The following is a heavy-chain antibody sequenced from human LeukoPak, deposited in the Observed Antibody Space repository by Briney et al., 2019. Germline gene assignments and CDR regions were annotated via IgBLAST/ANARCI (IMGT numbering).Heavy chain of an antibody. D-gene: IGHD2-15*01. J-gene: IGHJ4*02. CDR3: ARRVPGSGGSSSPFDY. CDR1: GGSISSSSYY. Sequence: SETLSLICTVSGGSISSSSYYWGWIRQPPGKGLEWIGSIYYSGSTYYNPSLKSRVTISVDTSKNQFSLKLSSVTAADTAVYYCARRVPGSGGSSSPFDYWGQGTLVTVSS. CDR2: IYYSGST. V-gene: IGHV4-39*01.